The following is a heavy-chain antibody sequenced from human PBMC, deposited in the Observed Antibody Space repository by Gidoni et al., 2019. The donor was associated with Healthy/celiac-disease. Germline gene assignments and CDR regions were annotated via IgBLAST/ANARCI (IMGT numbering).Heavy chain of an antibody. Sequence: QVQLQQWGAGLLKPSETLSLTCAVYGGSFSGYYWSWLRQPPGKGREWIGEINHSGSTNYNPSLKSRVTISVDTSKNQFSLKLSSVTAADTAVYYCARVDRLWGYYGSGRAFDYWGQGTLVTVSS. CDR1: GGSFSGYY. D-gene: IGHD3-10*01. CDR2: INHSGST. CDR3: ARVDRLWGYYGSGRAFDY. J-gene: IGHJ4*02. V-gene: IGHV4-34*01.